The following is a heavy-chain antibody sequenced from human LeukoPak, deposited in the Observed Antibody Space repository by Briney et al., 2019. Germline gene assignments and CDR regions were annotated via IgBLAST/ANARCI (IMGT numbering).Heavy chain of an antibody. CDR3: ATHSGSSRYYFDH. V-gene: IGHV1-18*01. CDR2: ISAYNGYT. D-gene: IGHD1-26*01. CDR1: GYIFTSYA. Sequence: ASVKVSCKASGYIFTSYAISWVRQAPGQGLEWMGWISAYNGYTKYAQKLQGRVTMTTDTSTSTAYIELRSLRSDDTAMYYCATHSGSSRYYFDHWGQGTLVTVSS. J-gene: IGHJ4*02.